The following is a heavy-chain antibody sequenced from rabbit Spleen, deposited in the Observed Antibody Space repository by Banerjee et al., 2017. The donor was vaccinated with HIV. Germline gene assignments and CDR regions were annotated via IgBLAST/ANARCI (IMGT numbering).Heavy chain of an antibody. V-gene: IGHV1S45*01. J-gene: IGHJ4*01. CDR3: ARSAGVGSANYYFTL. CDR1: GFSFSSYYY. D-gene: IGHD4-2*01. Sequence: QEQLEESGGGLVKPEGSLTLTCTASGFSFSSYYYMCWVRQAPGKGLELIACIVTVSGSTYYASWAKGRFTISKPSSTTVTLQLNSLTAADTATYFCARSAGVGSANYYFTLWGPGTLVTVS. CDR2: IVTVSGST.